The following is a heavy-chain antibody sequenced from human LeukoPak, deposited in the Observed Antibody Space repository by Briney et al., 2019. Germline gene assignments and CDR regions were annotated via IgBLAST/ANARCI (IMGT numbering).Heavy chain of an antibody. D-gene: IGHD6-13*01. J-gene: IGHJ4*02. Sequence: SVKVSCKASGGTFSSYAISWVRQAPGQGLAWMGGIIPIFGTANYAQKFQSRVTITADKSTSTAYMELSSLRSEDTAVYYCARSQQLVRRYFDYWGQGTLVTVSS. V-gene: IGHV1-69*06. CDR1: GGTFSSYA. CDR3: ARSQQLVRRYFDY. CDR2: IIPIFGTA.